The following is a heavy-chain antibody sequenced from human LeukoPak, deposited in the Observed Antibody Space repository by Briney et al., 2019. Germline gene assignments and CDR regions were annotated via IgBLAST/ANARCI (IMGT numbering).Heavy chain of an antibody. Sequence: ASVTVSCKASGYTFTSYYMHGLRQAPGQGGEGMGIINPSGGSTSYAQKFQRRVTMTRDTSTSTVYMELSSLRSEDTAVYYCARNDAPTMVRGVQHGGQGTLVTVSA. D-gene: IGHD3-10*01. CDR3: ARNDAPTMVRGVQH. CDR1: GYTFTSYY. J-gene: IGHJ1*01. V-gene: IGHV1-46*01. CDR2: INPSGGST.